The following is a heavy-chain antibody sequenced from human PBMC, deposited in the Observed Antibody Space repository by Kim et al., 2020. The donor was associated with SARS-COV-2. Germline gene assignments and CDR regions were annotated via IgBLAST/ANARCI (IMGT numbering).Heavy chain of an antibody. D-gene: IGHD3-22*01. J-gene: IGHJ6*02. CDR1: GFTFSSYA. CDR2: ISGSARST. V-gene: IGHV3-23*01. Sequence: GGSLRLSCTASGFTFSSYAMTWVRQAPGKGLEWVSTISGSARSTYYADSVMGRFTISKDNSRDTLYLRMNSLRAEDTAIYYCARDMYYYDSRSYYYRSRYYYTLDVWGQGTTVTVSS. CDR3: ARDMYYYDSRSYYYRSRYYYTLDV.